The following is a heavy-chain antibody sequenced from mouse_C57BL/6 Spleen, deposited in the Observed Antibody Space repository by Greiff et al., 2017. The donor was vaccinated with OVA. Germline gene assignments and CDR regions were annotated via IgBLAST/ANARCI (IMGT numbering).Heavy chain of an antibody. J-gene: IGHJ1*03. CDR2: FYPGSGSI. V-gene: IGHV1-62-2*01. Sequence: VKLLESGAELVKPGASVKLSCKASGYTFTEYTIHWVKQRSGQGLEWIGWFYPGSGSIKYNEKFKDKATLTADKSSSTVYMELSRLTSEDSAVYFCARHAYYDYDWGYFDVWGTGTTVTVSS. CDR1: GYTFTEYT. D-gene: IGHD2-4*01. CDR3: ARHAYYDYDWGYFDV.